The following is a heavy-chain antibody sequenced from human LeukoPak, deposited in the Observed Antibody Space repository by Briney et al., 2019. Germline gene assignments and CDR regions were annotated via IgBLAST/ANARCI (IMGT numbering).Heavy chain of an antibody. CDR3: ARSVAGLDY. CDR1: GFTFTTYW. D-gene: IGHD6-19*01. J-gene: IGHJ4*02. CDR2: IKPDGSAK. Sequence: GGSLRLSCAASGFTFTTYWLGWVPQAPGKGLEWVANIKPDGSAKYYVDSVKGRFTIARDNAKNSLYLQMDRLRAEDTAVYYCARSVAGLDYWGQGTLVTVSS. V-gene: IGHV3-7*03.